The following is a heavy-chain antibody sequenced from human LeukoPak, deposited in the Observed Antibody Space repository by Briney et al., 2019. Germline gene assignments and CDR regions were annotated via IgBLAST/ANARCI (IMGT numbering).Heavy chain of an antibody. CDR3: ARAMPVGVMYSSSSSYWFDP. D-gene: IGHD6-13*01. V-gene: IGHV4-39*07. CDR1: GGSISSSSYY. CDR2: IYYSGST. Sequence: SETLSLTCTVSGGSISSSSYYWGWIRQPPGKGLEWFGSIYYSGSTYYNPSLKSRDTISVDTSKNQFSLKLSSVTAADTAVYYCARAMPVGVMYSSSSSYWFDPWGQGTLVTVSS. J-gene: IGHJ5*02.